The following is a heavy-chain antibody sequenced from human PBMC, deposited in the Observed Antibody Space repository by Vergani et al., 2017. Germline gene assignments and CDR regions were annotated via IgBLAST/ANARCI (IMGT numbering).Heavy chain of an antibody. CDR2: FDPEDGET. V-gene: IGHV1-24*01. D-gene: IGHD3-3*01. CDR1: GYTLTELS. J-gene: IGHJ6*02. Sequence: QVQLVQSGAEVKKPGSSVKVSCKVSGYTLTELSMHWVRQAPGKGLEWMGGFDPEDGETIYAQKFQGRVTMTEDTSTYTAYMELSSLRSEDTAVYYCATDSDFWSGYLSTPRSYGMDVWGQGTTVTVSS. CDR3: ATDSDFWSGYLSTPRSYGMDV.